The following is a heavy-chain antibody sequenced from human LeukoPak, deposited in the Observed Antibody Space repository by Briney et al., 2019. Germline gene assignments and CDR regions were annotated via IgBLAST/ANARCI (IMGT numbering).Heavy chain of an antibody. V-gene: IGHV3-21*01. Sequence: GGSLRLSCAASGFTFSSYSMNWVRQAPGKGLEWVSSISSSSSYIYYADSVKGRFTISRDNAKNSLYLQMNSLRAEDTAVYYCARDSPRGGKAFDIWGQGTMVTVSS. CDR3: ARDSPRGGKAFDI. J-gene: IGHJ3*02. CDR1: GFTFSSYS. D-gene: IGHD3-10*01. CDR2: ISSSSSYI.